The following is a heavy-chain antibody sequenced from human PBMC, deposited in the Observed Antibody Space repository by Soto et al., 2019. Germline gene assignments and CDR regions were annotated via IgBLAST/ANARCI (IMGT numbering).Heavy chain of an antibody. CDR2: INPSGGSP. V-gene: IGHV1-46*03. J-gene: IGHJ4*02. CDR1: GYTFTSYY. CDR3: ARDGSVVVITTSFPDY. Sequence: QVQLVQSGAEVKKPGASVKVSCKASGYTFTSYYMHWVRQAPGQGLEWMGIINPSGGSPSYAQKLQGRVTMTRDTSTSTVYMELSSLRSEDTAVYYCARDGSVVVITTSFPDYWGQGTLVTVSS. D-gene: IGHD3-22*01.